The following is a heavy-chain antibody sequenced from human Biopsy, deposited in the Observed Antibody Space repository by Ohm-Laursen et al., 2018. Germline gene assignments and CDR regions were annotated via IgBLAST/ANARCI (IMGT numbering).Heavy chain of an antibody. CDR2: AYPSGTT. CDR3: ASSRGHYFNGLNV. CDR1: GASMTDYF. Sequence: GTLSLTCSVSGASMTDYFWSWIWQPAGKGLEWIGRAYPSGTTYYNPSLKGRVTISIDASKNQLSLKVTSVTAADTAVFYCASSRGHYFNGLNVWGQGTTVIVSS. V-gene: IGHV4-4*07. J-gene: IGHJ6*02.